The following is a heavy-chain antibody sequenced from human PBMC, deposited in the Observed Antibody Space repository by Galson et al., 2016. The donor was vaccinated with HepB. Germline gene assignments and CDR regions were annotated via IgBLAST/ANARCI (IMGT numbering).Heavy chain of an antibody. J-gene: IGHJ6*03. D-gene: IGHD5-18*01. CDR2: IIPLFGTS. CDR1: GGTFSSYA. Sequence: SVKVSCKASGGTFSSYAISWVRQAPGQGFEWMGGIIPLFGTSNYAQKFQGRVTITADESTSTVYMELSSLRSEDTAVYYCARGGDTTMVRLYYYYMDVWGKGTTVTVSS. V-gene: IGHV1-69*13. CDR3: ARGGDTTMVRLYYYYMDV.